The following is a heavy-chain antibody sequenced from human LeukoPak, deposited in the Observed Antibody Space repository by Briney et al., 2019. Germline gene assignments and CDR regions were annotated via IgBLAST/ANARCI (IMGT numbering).Heavy chain of an antibody. CDR2: SYSGGST. V-gene: IGHV3-53*01. Sequence: GSLRLSCAASGFTFSSYAMSWVRQAPGKGLEWVSVSYSGGSTYYADSVKGRFTISRDNSKNTLYLQMNSLRAEDTAVYYCARGYDFWSGYYSYGMDVWGQGTTVTVSS. CDR1: GFTFSSYA. D-gene: IGHD3-3*01. CDR3: ARGYDFWSGYYSYGMDV. J-gene: IGHJ6*02.